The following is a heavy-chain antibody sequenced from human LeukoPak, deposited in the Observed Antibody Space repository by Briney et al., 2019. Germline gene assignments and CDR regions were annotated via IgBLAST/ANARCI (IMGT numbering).Heavy chain of an antibody. CDR1: GFTFSSYG. CDR2: ISYDGSNK. Sequence: PGRSLRLSCAAYGFTFSSYGMHWVRQAPGKGLEWVAVISYDGSNKYYADSVKGRFTISRDNSKNTLYLQMNSLRAEDTAVYYCAKDGPAAAGIDYWGQGTLVTVSS. J-gene: IGHJ4*02. D-gene: IGHD6-13*01. V-gene: IGHV3-30*18. CDR3: AKDGPAAAGIDY.